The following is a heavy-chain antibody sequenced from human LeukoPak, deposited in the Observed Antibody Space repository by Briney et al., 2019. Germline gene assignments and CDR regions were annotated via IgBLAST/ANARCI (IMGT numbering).Heavy chain of an antibody. CDR2: INWNGGST. V-gene: IGHV3-20*04. D-gene: IGHD4-17*01. CDR1: GFTFNDYG. CDR3: ARDRGTVTTKYFDY. Sequence: AGGSLRLSCAVSGFTFNDYGMSWVRQTPGKGLEWVSGINWNGGSTGYADSVKGRFTISRDNAKNSLYLQMNSLRAEDTAVYYCARDRGTVTTKYFDYWGQGTLVTVSS. J-gene: IGHJ4*02.